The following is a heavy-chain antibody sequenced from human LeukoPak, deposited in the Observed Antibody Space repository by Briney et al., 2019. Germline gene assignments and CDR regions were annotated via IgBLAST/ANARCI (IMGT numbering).Heavy chain of an antibody. CDR1: GFTFSSYW. J-gene: IGHJ3*02. CDR2: IKQDGSEK. D-gene: IGHD2-15*01. CDR3: ARDESIGLGVVVAATVAFDI. V-gene: IGHV3-7*01. Sequence: GGSLRLSCAASGFTFSSYWVSWVRQAPGKGLEWVANIKQDGSEKYYVDSVKGRFTISRDNAKNSLYLQMNSLRAEDTAVYYCARDESIGLGVVVAATVAFDIWGQGIMVTVSS.